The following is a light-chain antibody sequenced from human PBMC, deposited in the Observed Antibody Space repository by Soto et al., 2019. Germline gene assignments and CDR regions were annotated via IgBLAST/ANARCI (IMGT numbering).Light chain of an antibody. V-gene: IGKV3-15*01. Sequence: EIVMTQSPATLSVSPGERATLSCRASQSVSSNLAWYQQKPGQAPRLLIYGASTRATGIPARFSGSGSGTEFALTISSLQSEDFAVYYCQHYNNWPLTWTFGQGTMVEIK. J-gene: IGKJ1*01. CDR2: GAS. CDR1: QSVSSN. CDR3: QHYNNWPLTWT.